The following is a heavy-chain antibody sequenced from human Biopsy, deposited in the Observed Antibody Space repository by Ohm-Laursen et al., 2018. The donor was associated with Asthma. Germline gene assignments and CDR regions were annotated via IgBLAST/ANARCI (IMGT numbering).Heavy chain of an antibody. CDR2: INTNTGNP. CDR1: GYTVTRYA. V-gene: IGHV7-4-1*02. J-gene: IGHJ4*02. Sequence: ASVKVSCKTSGYTVTRYAINWVRQAPGQGLEWMGWINTNTGNPTYAQGFTGRFVFSLDTSVNTAHLQINNLKAEDTAVYYCARMISYYHEMRAPFFDYWGQGTLVTVSS. CDR3: ARMISYYHEMRAPFFDY. D-gene: IGHD3-22*01.